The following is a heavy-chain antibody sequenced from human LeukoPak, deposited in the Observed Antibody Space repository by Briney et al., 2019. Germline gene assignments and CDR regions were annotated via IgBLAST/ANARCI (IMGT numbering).Heavy chain of an antibody. CDR2: INHSGST. V-gene: IGHV4-34*01. J-gene: IGHJ5*02. D-gene: IGHD6-6*01. CDR1: GGSFSGYY. CDR3: ARRNIPRVYRFERPRASLWFDP. Sequence: SETLSLTCAVYGGSFSGYYWSWIRQPPGKGLEWIGEINHSGSTNYNPSLKSRVTISVDTSKNQFSLKLSSVTAADTAVYYCARRNIPRVYRFERPRASLWFDPWGQGTLVTASS.